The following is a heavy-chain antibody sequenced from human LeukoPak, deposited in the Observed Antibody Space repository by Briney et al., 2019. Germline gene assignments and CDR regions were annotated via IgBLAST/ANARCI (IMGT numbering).Heavy chain of an antibody. V-gene: IGHV3-23*01. J-gene: IGHJ5*02. CDR1: RFTFSSYA. CDR3: AKGNGGNSNWFDP. CDR2: ISGSGGIT. Sequence: GGSLRLSCAASRFTFSSYAMTWVRQAPGKGLEWVSSISGSGGITYYADSVKGRFTISRDNSKNTLYLQMNSLRAEDTAVYYCAKGNGGNSNWFDPWGQGTLVTVSS. D-gene: IGHD4-23*01.